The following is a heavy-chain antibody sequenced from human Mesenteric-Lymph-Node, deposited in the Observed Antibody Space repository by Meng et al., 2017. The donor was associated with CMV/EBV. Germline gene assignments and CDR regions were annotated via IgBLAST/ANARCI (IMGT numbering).Heavy chain of an antibody. J-gene: IGHJ4*02. CDR3: ARDLEGGVDY. D-gene: IGHD1-26*01. CDR1: GFTFSSYW. V-gene: IGHV3-30-3*01. CDR2: ISYDGSNK. Sequence: GGSLRLSCAASGFTFSSYWMSWVRQAPGKGLEWVAVISYDGSNKYYADSVKGRFTISRDNSKNTLYLQMNSLRAEDTAVYYCARDLEGGVDYWGQGTLVTVSS.